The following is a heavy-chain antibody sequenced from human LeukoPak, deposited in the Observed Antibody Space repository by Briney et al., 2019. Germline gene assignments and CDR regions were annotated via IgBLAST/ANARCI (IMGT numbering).Heavy chain of an antibody. J-gene: IGHJ4*02. V-gene: IGHV3-30-3*01. CDR1: GFTFSSYA. Sequence: GRSLRLSCAASGFTFSSYAMHWVRQAPGKGLEWVAVISYDGSNKYYADSVKGRFTIFRDNTKNSLYLQMSSLRAEDTAIYYCARDYHNKGHDYWGPGTLVTVSS. CDR2: ISYDGSNK. D-gene: IGHD2/OR15-2a*01. CDR3: ARDYHNKGHDY.